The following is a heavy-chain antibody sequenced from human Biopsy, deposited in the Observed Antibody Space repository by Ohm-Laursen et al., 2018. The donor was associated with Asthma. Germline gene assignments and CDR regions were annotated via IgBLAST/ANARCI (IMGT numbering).Heavy chain of an antibody. CDR1: GGSFSSNY. J-gene: IGHJ5*02. CDR3: ARTTYGDDGFDP. Sequence: SDTLSLTCSVYGGSFSSNYWSWIRQTPGKGLEWLGDTHHSGYTNYNPSLSSRLTLSVGTSKNQFSLRLTSVTAADTAVYYCARTTYGDDGFDPWGQGTLVTVSS. V-gene: IGHV4-34*01. CDR2: THHSGYT. D-gene: IGHD4-17*01.